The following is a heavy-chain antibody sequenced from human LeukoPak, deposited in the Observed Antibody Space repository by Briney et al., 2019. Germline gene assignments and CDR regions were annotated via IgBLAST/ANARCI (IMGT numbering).Heavy chain of an antibody. J-gene: IGHJ4*02. CDR1: GFTFSSYA. D-gene: IGHD6-13*01. CDR2: ISGSGGST. V-gene: IGHV3-23*01. CDR3: AKDRYSSSLDPFDY. Sequence: GGSLRLSCAASGFTFSSYAMSRVHQAPGKGLEWVSAISGSGGSTYYADSVKGRFTISRDNSKNTLYLQMNSLRAEDTAVYYCAKDRYSSSLDPFDYWGQGTLVTVSS.